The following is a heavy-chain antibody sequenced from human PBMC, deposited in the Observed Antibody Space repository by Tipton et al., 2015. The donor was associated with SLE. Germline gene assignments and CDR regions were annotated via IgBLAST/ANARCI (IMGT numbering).Heavy chain of an antibody. CDR2: IYDSGNT. J-gene: IGHJ5*02. CDR3: AIDRGLATGSLPYNWFDP. V-gene: IGHV4-31*03. D-gene: IGHD6-13*01. CDR1: GGSISSPNYH. Sequence: TLSLTCTVSGGSISSPNYHWTWVRQHPGQGLEWIGYIYDSGNTYYNPSLESRVTISVDRSENQFSLKLYSVTAADTAVYYCAIDRGLATGSLPYNWFDPWGQGTLVTVSS.